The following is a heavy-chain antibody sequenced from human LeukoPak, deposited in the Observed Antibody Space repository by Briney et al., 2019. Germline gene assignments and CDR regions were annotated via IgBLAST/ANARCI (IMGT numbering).Heavy chain of an antibody. J-gene: IGHJ4*02. V-gene: IGHV3-23*01. D-gene: IGHD1-26*01. CDR1: GLTFRNLK. CDR3: TRDLVGATSGY. CDR2: ISGSGGST. Sequence: GGSLRLSCAVSGLTFRNLKMNWVRQAPGKGLEWVSAISGSGGSTYYADSVKGRFTISRDNSKNTAYLQMNSLKTEDTAVYYCTRDLVGATSGYWGQGTLVTVSS.